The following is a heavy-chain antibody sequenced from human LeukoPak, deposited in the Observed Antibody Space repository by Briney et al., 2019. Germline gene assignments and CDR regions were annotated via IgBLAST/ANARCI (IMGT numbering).Heavy chain of an antibody. Sequence: GGSLRLSCAASGFTFSSYEMNWVRQAPGKGLEWVSYISSSGSTIYYADSVKGRFTISRDNAKNSLYLQMNSQRAEDTAVYYCAMYYYGSGTTLDYWGQGTLVTVSS. J-gene: IGHJ4*02. CDR2: ISSSGSTI. CDR3: AMYYYGSGTTLDY. CDR1: GFTFSSYE. V-gene: IGHV3-48*03. D-gene: IGHD3-10*01.